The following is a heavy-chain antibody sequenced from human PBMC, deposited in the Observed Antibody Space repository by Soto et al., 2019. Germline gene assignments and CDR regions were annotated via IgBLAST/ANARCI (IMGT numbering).Heavy chain of an antibody. D-gene: IGHD6-13*01. J-gene: IGHJ5*02. V-gene: IGHV1-69*08. CDR2: IIPSLGRA. Sequence: ASVKVSCKASGGTFSSYTITWVRQAPGQGLEWMGRIIPSLGRANYAQKFQGRVTITADKSTSTAYMELSSLGSEDTAVYYCGGAPPQQLEGTNGFDPWAREPRSPSPQ. CDR1: GGTFSSYT. CDR3: GGAPPQQLEGTNGFDP.